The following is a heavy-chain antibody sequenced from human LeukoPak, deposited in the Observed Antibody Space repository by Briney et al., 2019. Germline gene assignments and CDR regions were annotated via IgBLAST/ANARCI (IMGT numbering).Heavy chain of an antibody. D-gene: IGHD6-13*01. CDR2: MNPNSGST. CDR3: ARGPSRRRQQLVLGYWFDP. J-gene: IGHJ5*02. CDR1: GYTFTSYD. Sequence: ASVKVSCKASGYTFTSYDINWVRQAPGQGLEWMGWMNPNSGSTGYAQKFQGRVTITRNTSISTAYMELSSLRSEDTAVYYCARGPSRRRQQLVLGYWFDPWGQGTLVTVSS. V-gene: IGHV1-8*03.